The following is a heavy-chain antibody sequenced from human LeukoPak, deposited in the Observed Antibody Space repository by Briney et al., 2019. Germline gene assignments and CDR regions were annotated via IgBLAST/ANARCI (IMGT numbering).Heavy chain of an antibody. J-gene: IGHJ4*02. CDR1: GYTLTELS. Sequence: ASVKVSCKVSGYTLTELSMHWVRQAPGKGLEWVGGFDPEDGETIYAQKFQGRVTMTEDTSTDTAYMELSSLRSEDTAVYYCATDTLEYGPPENWGQGTLVTVSS. CDR2: FDPEDGET. CDR3: ATDTLEYGPPEN. D-gene: IGHD4-17*01. V-gene: IGHV1-24*01.